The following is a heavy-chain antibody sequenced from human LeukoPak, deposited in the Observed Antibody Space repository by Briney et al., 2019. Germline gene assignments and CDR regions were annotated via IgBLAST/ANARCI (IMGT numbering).Heavy chain of an antibody. CDR3: ASTLEYSSSPGYFDY. Sequence: SETLSLTCTVSGGSISSYYWSWIRQPPGKGLEWIGYIYYSGSTNYNPSLKSRVTISVDTSKNQFSLKLSSVTAADTAVYYCASTLEYSSSPGYFDYWGQGTLVTVPS. J-gene: IGHJ4*02. D-gene: IGHD6-13*01. CDR2: IYYSGST. V-gene: IGHV4-59*01. CDR1: GGSISSYY.